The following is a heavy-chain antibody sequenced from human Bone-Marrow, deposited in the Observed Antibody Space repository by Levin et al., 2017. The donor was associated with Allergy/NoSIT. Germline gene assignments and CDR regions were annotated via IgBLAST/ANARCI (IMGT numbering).Heavy chain of an antibody. Sequence: GGSLRLSCAASGFTFRSYTMTWVRQTPGKGLDWVSTLRFSGDTTHYADSVKGRFTISRDTSKDTLFLQMNSLRAEDTAMYYCAKGVSSGSPYRAFEMWGQGTMVTVSS. D-gene: IGHD1-26*01. J-gene: IGHJ3*02. CDR2: LRFSGDTT. V-gene: IGHV3-23*01. CDR3: AKGVSSGSPYRAFEM. CDR1: GFTFRSYT.